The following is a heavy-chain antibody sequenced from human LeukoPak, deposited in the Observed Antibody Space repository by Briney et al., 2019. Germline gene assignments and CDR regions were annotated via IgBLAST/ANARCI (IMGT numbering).Heavy chain of an antibody. J-gene: IGHJ4*02. CDR3: ARDISGWPPFDY. CDR1: GYTFTSYY. CDR2: INPSGGST. Sequence: GASVKVSCKASGYTFTSYYMLWVRQAPGQGLEWMGIINPSGGSTSYAQEFQGRVTMTRDTSTSTVYMELSSLRSEDTAVYYCARDISGWPPFDYWGQGTLVTVSS. D-gene: IGHD6-19*01. V-gene: IGHV1-46*01.